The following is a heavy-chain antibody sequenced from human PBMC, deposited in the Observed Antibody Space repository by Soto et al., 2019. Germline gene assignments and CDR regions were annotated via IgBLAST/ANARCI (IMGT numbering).Heavy chain of an antibody. D-gene: IGHD1-26*01. V-gene: IGHV1-3*01. J-gene: IGHJ2*01. CDR2: INAGNGNT. CDR3: ARGGVGSYYWYFDL. CDR1: GYTFTSYA. Sequence: ASVKVSCKASGYTFTSYAMHWVRQAPGQRLEWMGWINAGNGNTKCSQKFQGRVTITRDTSASTAYMELSSLRSEDTAVYYCARGGVGSYYWYFDLWGRGTLVTVSS.